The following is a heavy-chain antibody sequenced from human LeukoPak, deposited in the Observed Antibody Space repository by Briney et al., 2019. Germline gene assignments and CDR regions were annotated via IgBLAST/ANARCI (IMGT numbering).Heavy chain of an antibody. V-gene: IGHV3-49*04. CDR1: GFTFGDYA. CDR3: TREQMVRGVLLNYYYYYYMDV. J-gene: IGHJ6*03. CDR2: IRSKAYGGTT. Sequence: GGSLRLSCTASGFTFGDYAMSWVRQAPGKGLEWVGFIRSKAYGGTTEYAASVKGRFTISRDDSKSIAYPQMNSLKTEDTAVYYCTREQMVRGVLLNYYYYYYMDVWGKGTTVTISS. D-gene: IGHD3-10*01.